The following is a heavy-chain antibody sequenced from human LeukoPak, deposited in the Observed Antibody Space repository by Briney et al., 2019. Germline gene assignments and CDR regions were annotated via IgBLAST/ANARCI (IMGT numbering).Heavy chain of an antibody. J-gene: IGHJ4*02. CDR3: ARKGGYCGGDCPQYLDY. V-gene: IGHV4-4*02. CDR1: GGSISSSNW. Sequence: PSQTLSLTCAVSGGSISSSNWWSWVRQPPGKGLEWIGEIYHSGSTNYNPSLKSRVTISVDKSKNQFSLKLSSVTAADTAVYYCARKGGYCGGDCPQYLDYWGQGTLVTVSS. D-gene: IGHD2-21*02. CDR2: IYHSGST.